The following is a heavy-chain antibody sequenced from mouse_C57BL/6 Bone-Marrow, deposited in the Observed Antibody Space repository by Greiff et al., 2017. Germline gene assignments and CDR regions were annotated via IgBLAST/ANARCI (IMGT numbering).Heavy chain of an antibody. J-gene: IGHJ2*01. Sequence: VQLKESGAELVRPGASVKLSCTASGFNIKDDYMHWVKQRPEQGLEWIGWIDPENGDTEYASKFQGKATITADTSSNTAYLQLSSLTSEDTAVYYCTPYYYGSSPYFDYWGQGTTLTVSS. D-gene: IGHD1-1*01. CDR3: TPYYYGSSPYFDY. CDR2: IDPENGDT. CDR1: GFNIKDDY. V-gene: IGHV14-4*01.